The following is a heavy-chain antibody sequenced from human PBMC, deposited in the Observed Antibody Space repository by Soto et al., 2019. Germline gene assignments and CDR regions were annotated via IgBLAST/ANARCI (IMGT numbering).Heavy chain of an antibody. CDR3: ARDGMTTAIQVCYGDYCDYNDV. V-gene: IGHV1-3*01. CDR1: GYTFTSYA. J-gene: IGHJ6*03. Sequence: ASVKVSCKASGYTFTSYAMHWVRQAPGQRLEWMGWINAGNGNTKYSQKFQGRVTITRDTSASTAYMELSSLRSEDTAVYYCARDGMTTAIQVCYGDYCDYNDVWGRGSTVTGS. D-gene: IGHD4-17*01. CDR2: INAGNGNT.